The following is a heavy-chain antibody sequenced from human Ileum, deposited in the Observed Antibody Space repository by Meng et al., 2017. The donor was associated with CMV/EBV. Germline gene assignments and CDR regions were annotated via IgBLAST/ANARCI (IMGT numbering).Heavy chain of an antibody. CDR1: GGSISSYS. D-gene: IGHD2-15*01. Sequence: VQLAELGPGLLNASETLVLFCTVSGGSISSYSWSWIRQPAGKGLEWIGRIYSSVGANYSPSLKSRATMSVDMSKNEVSLKLSAVTAADTAVYYCARGDPDGYCAGGSCYRYWYFDVWGRGTLVTVSS. CDR3: ARGDPDGYCAGGSCYRYWYFDV. J-gene: IGHJ2*01. CDR2: IYSSVGA. V-gene: IGHV4-4*07.